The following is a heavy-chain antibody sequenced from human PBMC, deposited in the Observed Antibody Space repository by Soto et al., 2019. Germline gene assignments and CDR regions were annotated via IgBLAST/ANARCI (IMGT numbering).Heavy chain of an antibody. Sequence: GGSLRLSCAASGFTFSSYAMHWVRQAPGKGLEWVAVISYDGSNKYYADSVKGRFTISRDNSKNTLYLQMNSLRAEDTAVYYCARDLRITGTVGYGMDVWGQGTTVTVSS. J-gene: IGHJ6*02. D-gene: IGHD1-7*01. CDR3: ARDLRITGTVGYGMDV. CDR2: ISYDGSNK. V-gene: IGHV3-30-3*01. CDR1: GFTFSSYA.